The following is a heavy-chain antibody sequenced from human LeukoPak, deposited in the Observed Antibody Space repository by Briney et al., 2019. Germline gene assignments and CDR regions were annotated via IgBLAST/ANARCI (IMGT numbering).Heavy chain of an antibody. Sequence: SETLSLTCTVSGRSISSYYWSWLRQPPGKGLEWIGYIYYSGSTNYNPSLKSRVTISVDTSKNQFSLKLSSVTAADTAVYYCARAGSSSWSWFDHWGQGTLVTVSS. D-gene: IGHD6-13*01. CDR1: GRSISSYY. CDR3: ARAGSSSWSWFDH. J-gene: IGHJ5*02. V-gene: IGHV4-59*01. CDR2: IYYSGST.